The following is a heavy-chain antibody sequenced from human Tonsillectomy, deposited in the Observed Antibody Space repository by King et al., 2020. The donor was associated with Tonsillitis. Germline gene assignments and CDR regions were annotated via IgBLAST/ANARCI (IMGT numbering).Heavy chain of an antibody. CDR2: LRYDGSKK. Sequence: VQLVESGGGVVQPGGSLRLSCAASGFTFSSYGMHWVRQAPGKGLEWVAFLRYDGSKKYYADSVKGRFTISRDNSKNTLYLQMNSLRPDDTAVYYCAKDPTGGWFGEELNYFEYGGQGTLVTVSS. CDR1: GFTFSSYG. J-gene: IGHJ4*02. CDR3: AKDPTGGWFGEELNYFEY. D-gene: IGHD3-10*01. V-gene: IGHV3-30*02.